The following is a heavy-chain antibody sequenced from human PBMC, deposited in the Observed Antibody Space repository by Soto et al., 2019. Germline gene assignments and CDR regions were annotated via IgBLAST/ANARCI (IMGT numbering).Heavy chain of an antibody. CDR1: GGSISSSSYY. D-gene: IGHD4-17*01. Sequence: PSETLSLTCTVSGGSISSSSYYWGWIRQPPGKGLEWIGSIYYSGSTYYNPSLKSRVTISVDTSKNQFSLKLSSVTAADTAVYYCARHLGDYGDHYYYYDYMDVWGKGTTVTVSS. CDR2: IYYSGST. CDR3: ARHLGDYGDHYYYYDYMDV. V-gene: IGHV4-39*01. J-gene: IGHJ6*03.